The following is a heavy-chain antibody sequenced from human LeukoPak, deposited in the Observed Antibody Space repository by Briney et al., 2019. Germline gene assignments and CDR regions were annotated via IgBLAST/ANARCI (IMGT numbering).Heavy chain of an antibody. D-gene: IGHD2-2*02. V-gene: IGHV1-18*04. CDR2: ISAYNGNT. CDR1: GYTFTGYY. CDR3: ARDRPFHCSSTSCYKNIVVVTATSYFDY. Sequence: GASVKVSCKASGYTFTGYYMHWVRQAPGQGLEWMGWISAYNGNTNYAQKLQGRVTMTTDTSTSTAYMELRSLRSDDTVVYYCARDRPFHCSSTSCYKNIVVVTATSYFDYWGQGTLVTVSS. J-gene: IGHJ4*02.